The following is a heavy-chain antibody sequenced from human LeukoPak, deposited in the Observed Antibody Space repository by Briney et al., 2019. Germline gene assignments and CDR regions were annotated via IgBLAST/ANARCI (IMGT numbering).Heavy chain of an antibody. Sequence: SETLSLTCTVSGGSISSYYWSWIRQPPGKGLEWIGYIYYSGSTNYNPSLKSRVTISVDTSKNQFSLKLSSVTAADTAVYYCARDPGEYYYYGMDVWGQGTTVTVSS. CDR2: IYYSGST. D-gene: IGHD7-27*01. V-gene: IGHV4-59*12. CDR1: GGSISSYY. J-gene: IGHJ6*02. CDR3: ARDPGEYYYYGMDV.